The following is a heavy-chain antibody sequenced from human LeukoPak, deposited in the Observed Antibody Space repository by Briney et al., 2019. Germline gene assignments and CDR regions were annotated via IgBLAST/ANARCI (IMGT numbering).Heavy chain of an antibody. V-gene: IGHV1-18*01. D-gene: IGHD5-12*01. CDR2: ISAYNGNT. CDR1: GYTFTSYG. Sequence: ASVKVSCKASGYTFTSYGISWVRRAPGQGLEWMGWISAYNGNTNYAQKLQGRVTMTTDTSTSTAYMELSRLRSDDTAVYYCARDWGRGYDPDHWGQGTLVTVSS. CDR3: ARDWGRGYDPDH. J-gene: IGHJ4*02.